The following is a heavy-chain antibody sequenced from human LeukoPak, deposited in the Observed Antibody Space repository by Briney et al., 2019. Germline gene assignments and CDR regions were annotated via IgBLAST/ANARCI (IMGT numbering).Heavy chain of an antibody. D-gene: IGHD3-10*01. CDR2: IYSGGST. Sequence: PGGSLRLSCAASGFTVSSNYMSWVRQAPGKGLEWVSVIYSGGSTYYADSVKGRFTISRDNSKNTLYLQMNSLRAEDTAVYYCARTLIYYGSTSWFDPWGQGTLVTVSS. CDR1: GFTVSSNY. J-gene: IGHJ5*02. CDR3: ARTLIYYGSTSWFDP. V-gene: IGHV3-53*01.